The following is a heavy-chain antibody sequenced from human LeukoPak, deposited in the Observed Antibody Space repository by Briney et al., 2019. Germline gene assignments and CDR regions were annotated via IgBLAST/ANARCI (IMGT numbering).Heavy chain of an antibody. J-gene: IGHJ4*02. Sequence: LGGSLRLSCAASGFTLSSFAMTWVRQAPGKGLEWVSAISGSGGSTYYADSVKGRFTISRDNSKNTLYLQMNSLRAEDTAVYYCAKTDRITMVRGVTDYWGQGTLVTVSS. CDR2: ISGSGGST. V-gene: IGHV3-23*01. D-gene: IGHD3-10*01. CDR1: GFTLSSFA. CDR3: AKTDRITMVRGVTDY.